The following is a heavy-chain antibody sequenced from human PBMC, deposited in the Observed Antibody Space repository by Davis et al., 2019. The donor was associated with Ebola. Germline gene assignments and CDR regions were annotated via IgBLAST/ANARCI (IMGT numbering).Heavy chain of an antibody. CDR3: ARHHSIAVAGFFHDY. J-gene: IGHJ4*02. CDR1: GYSISSGYY. Sequence: PSETLSLTCTVSGYSISSGYYWGWIRQPPGKGLEWIGSIYYSGGTYYNPSLKSRVTISVDTSKNQFSLKLSSVTAADTAVYYCARHHSIAVAGFFHDYWGQGTLVTVSS. D-gene: IGHD6-19*01. CDR2: IYYSGGT. V-gene: IGHV4-38-2*02.